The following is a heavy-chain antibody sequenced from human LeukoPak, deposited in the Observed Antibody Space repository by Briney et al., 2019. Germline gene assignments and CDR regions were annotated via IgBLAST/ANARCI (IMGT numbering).Heavy chain of an antibody. CDR3: ARERSLLFGELYIFDY. J-gene: IGHJ4*02. CDR2: ISAYNGNT. V-gene: IGHV1-18*04. CDR1: GYTFTSYG. D-gene: IGHD3-10*01. Sequence: ASVKVSCKASGYTFTSYGISWVRQAPGQGLEWMGWISAYNGNTNYAQKLQGRVTMTTDTSTSTAYMELRSLRSDDTAVYSCARERSLLFGELYIFDYWGQGTLVTVSS.